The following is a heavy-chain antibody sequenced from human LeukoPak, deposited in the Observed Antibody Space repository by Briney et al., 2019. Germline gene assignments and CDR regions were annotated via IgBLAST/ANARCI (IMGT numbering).Heavy chain of an antibody. CDR2: ISSSGSAI. J-gene: IGHJ3*02. Sequence: GGSLRLSCAASGFTFSDYYMTWIRQAPGKGLEWVSYISSSGSAIYYADSVKGRFTISRDNAKNSLYLQMNSLRAEDTAVYYCARKSRGYCTNGVCYLPDPDAFDIWGQGTMVTVSS. CDR1: GFTFSDYY. V-gene: IGHV3-11*04. CDR3: ARKSRGYCTNGVCYLPDPDAFDI. D-gene: IGHD2-8*01.